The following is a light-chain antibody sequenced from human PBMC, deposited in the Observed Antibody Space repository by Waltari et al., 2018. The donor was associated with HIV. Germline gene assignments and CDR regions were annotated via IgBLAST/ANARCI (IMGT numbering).Light chain of an antibody. J-gene: IGKJ2*01. V-gene: IGKV1-5*03. Sequence: DIQMTQSPSTLSASVGDRVTITCRASQSISSWLAWYQQKPGKAPKLLIYKASSLESGVPTRFSGSGSGTEFTLTISSLQPDDFATYYCQQYNSYPYTFGQGTKLEIK. CDR2: KAS. CDR3: QQYNSYPYT. CDR1: QSISSW.